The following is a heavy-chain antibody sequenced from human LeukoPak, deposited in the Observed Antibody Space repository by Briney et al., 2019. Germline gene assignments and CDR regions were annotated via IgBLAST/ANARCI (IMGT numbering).Heavy chain of an antibody. CDR2: ISAYNGNT. J-gene: IGHJ6*02. CDR3: ARGSLRSGYYYGMDV. CDR1: GYTFSSCA. D-gene: IGHD6-25*01. Sequence: ASVKVSCKASGYTFSSCAINWVRQAPGQGLEWMGWISAYNGNTNYAQKLQGRVTMTTDTSTSTAYMELRRLRSDDTAVYYCARGSLRSGYYYGMDVWGQGTTVTVSS. V-gene: IGHV1-18*01.